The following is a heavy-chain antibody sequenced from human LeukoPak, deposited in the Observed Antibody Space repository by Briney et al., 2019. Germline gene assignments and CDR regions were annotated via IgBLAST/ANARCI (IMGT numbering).Heavy chain of an antibody. V-gene: IGHV4-61*02. CDR1: GGSISSGSYY. Sequence: PSQTLSLTCTVSGGSISSGSYYWSWIRQPAGKGLEWIGRIYTSGSTNYNPSLKSRVTISVDTSKNQFSLKLSSVTAADTAVYYCARGISGRTYYFDYWGQGTLVTVSS. CDR2: IYTSGST. J-gene: IGHJ4*02. CDR3: ARGISGRTYYFDY. D-gene: IGHD3-10*01.